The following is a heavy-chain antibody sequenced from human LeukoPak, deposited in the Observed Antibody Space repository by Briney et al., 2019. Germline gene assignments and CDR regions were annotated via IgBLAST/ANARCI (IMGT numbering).Heavy chain of an antibody. CDR1: GFTFSSYA. CDR3: ARRQLCFFVMDY. V-gene: IGHV3-23*01. J-gene: IGHJ4*02. Sequence: PGGSLRLSCAASGFTFSSYAMSWVRQAPGKGLEWVSAISGSGGSTYYADSVKGRFTISRDNSKNTLYLQMNSLRAEDTAVYYCARRQLCFFVMDYWGQGTLVTVSS. D-gene: IGHD5-18*01. CDR2: ISGSGGST.